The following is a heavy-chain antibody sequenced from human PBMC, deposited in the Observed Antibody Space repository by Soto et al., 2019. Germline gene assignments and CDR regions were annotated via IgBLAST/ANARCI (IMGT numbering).Heavy chain of an antibody. CDR1: GGSFSGYY. D-gene: IGHD1-7*01. J-gene: IGHJ5*02. V-gene: IGHV4-34*01. CDR2: INHSGST. CDR3: ARATPNWNYGWFDP. Sequence: SETLSLTCAVYGGSFSGYYWGWIRQPPGKGLEWIGEINHSGSTNYNPSLKSRVTISVDTSKNQFSLKLSSVTAADTAVYYCARATPNWNYGWFDPWGQGTLVTVSS.